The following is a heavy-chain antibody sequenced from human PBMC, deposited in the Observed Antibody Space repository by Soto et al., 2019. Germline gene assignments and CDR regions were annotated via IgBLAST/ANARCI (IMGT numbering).Heavy chain of an antibody. CDR1: GFTFSNYA. Sequence: EVQLLESGGGLVQPGGSLRLSCAASGFTFSNYAMSWVRQAPGKGLEWVSGIGGRATSAYYADSVKGRFAISRDNSYNTLVLHLNSLRAEDTAVYYFAKSRYSDSSGDFYDFWGQGTLVSVSS. CDR2: IGGRATSA. D-gene: IGHD3-22*01. CDR3: AKSRYSDSSGDFYDF. J-gene: IGHJ4*02. V-gene: IGHV3-23*01.